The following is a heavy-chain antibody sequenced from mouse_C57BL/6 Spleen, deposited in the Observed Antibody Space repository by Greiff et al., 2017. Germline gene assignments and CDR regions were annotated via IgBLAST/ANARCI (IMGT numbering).Heavy chain of an antibody. D-gene: IGHD2-4*01. V-gene: IGHV1-80*01. J-gene: IGHJ2*01. Sequence: QVQLQQSGAELVKPGASVKISCKASGYAFSSYWMNWVKQRPGKGLEWIGQIYPGDGDTNYNGKFKGKATLTADKSSSTAYMQLSSLTSEDSAVFYCARGGNYDYDGEVDYWGQGTTLTVSS. CDR2: IYPGDGDT. CDR1: GYAFSSYW. CDR3: ARGGNYDYDGEVDY.